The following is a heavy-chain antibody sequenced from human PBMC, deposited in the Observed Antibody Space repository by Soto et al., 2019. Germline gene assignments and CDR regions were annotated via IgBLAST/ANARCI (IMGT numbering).Heavy chain of an antibody. V-gene: IGHV3-23*01. D-gene: IGHD3-3*01. CDR3: TEGGSSGYFDPSSGYSTPDH. J-gene: IGHJ5*02. CDR2: ITTSDDIT. Sequence: EVQLFGSGGGLVEPGESLRLSCAASGFIFKDFAMSWVRQAPGKGLEWVSTITTSDDITYSADSVRGRFTISRDNSANNLVLQMDSLRGHETATYYCTEGGSSGYFDPSSGYSTPDHWGQGTLVTVSS. CDR1: GFIFKDFA.